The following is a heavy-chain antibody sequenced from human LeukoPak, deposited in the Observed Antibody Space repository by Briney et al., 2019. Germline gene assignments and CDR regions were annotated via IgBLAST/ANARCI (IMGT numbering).Heavy chain of an antibody. Sequence: PGGSLRLSCAASGFTFSSYGMHWVRQAPGKGLEWVAVISYDGSNKYYADSVKSRFTISRDNSKNTLYLQMKSLRAEDRAGYCCAKQESVDMDVWGKETTVTVSS. V-gene: IGHV3-30*18. CDR2: ISYDGSNK. J-gene: IGHJ6*03. CDR1: GFTFSSYG. CDR3: AKQESVDMDV.